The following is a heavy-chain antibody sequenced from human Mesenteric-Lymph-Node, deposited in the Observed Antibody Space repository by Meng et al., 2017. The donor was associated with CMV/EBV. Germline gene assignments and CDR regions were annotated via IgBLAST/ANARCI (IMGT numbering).Heavy chain of an antibody. D-gene: IGHD3-3*01. CDR3: VRDPGTIFDVVNYHFDQ. CDR2: ISSDGSDD. CDR1: GFTFSSYP. Sequence: GSLRLSCSASGFTFSSYPMHWVRQAPGKGLQWVSIISSDGSDDRYADSVKGRFTISRDNSDNILHLQMNNLGAEDTAVYYCVRDPGTIFDVVNYHFDQWGQGTLVTVSS. J-gene: IGHJ4*02. V-gene: IGHV3-30*01.